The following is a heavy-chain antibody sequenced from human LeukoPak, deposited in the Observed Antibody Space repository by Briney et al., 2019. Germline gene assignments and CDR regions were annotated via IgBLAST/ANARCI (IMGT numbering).Heavy chain of an antibody. J-gene: IGHJ4*02. CDR1: GFTFSSYS. Sequence: PGGSLRLSCAASGFTFSSYSMNLVRQAPGKGLEWVSSISSSSSYIYYADSVKGRFTISRDNAKNSLYLQMNSLRAEDTAVYYCARGIAAAGPLDYWGQGTLVTVSS. D-gene: IGHD6-13*01. CDR3: ARGIAAAGPLDY. CDR2: ISSSSSYI. V-gene: IGHV3-21*01.